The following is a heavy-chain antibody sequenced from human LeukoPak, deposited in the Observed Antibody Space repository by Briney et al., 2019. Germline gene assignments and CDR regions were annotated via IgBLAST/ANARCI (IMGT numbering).Heavy chain of an antibody. Sequence: SETLSLTCTVSGGSISSYYWSWIRQPPGKGLEWIGYIYYSGSTNYNPSLKSRVTISVDTSKNQFSLKLSSVTAADTAVYYCARPATYGDYPRGAFDIWGQGTMVTVSS. CDR1: GGSISSYY. J-gene: IGHJ3*02. V-gene: IGHV4-59*01. CDR2: IYYSGST. D-gene: IGHD4-17*01. CDR3: ARPATYGDYPRGAFDI.